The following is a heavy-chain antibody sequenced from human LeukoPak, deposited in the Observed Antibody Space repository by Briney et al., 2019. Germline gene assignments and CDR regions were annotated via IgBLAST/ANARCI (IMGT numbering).Heavy chain of an antibody. CDR1: GYTFTSYD. CDR2: MNPNSGNT. D-gene: IGHD4-17*01. J-gene: IGHJ4*02. Sequence: GASVKVSCKASGYTFTSYDINWVRQATGQGLEWMGWMNPNSGNTGYAQKFQGRVTMTRNTSISTAYMELSSLRSEDTAVYYCATSTVTTYYLDYWGQGTLVTVSS. CDR3: ATSTVTTYYLDY. V-gene: IGHV1-8*01.